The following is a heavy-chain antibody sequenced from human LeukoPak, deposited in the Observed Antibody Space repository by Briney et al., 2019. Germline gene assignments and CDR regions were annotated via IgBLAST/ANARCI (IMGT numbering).Heavy chain of an antibody. CDR2: IYYSGST. J-gene: IGHJ4*02. V-gene: IGHV4-30-4*08. CDR3: ARATLEMDTTLFDY. CDR1: GGSISSGDYY. D-gene: IGHD5-24*01. Sequence: SQTLSLTCTVSGGSISSGDYYWSWIRQPPGKGLEWIGYIYYSGSTYYNPSLKSRVTISVDTSKNQFSLKLSSVTAADTAVYYCARATLEMDTTLFDYWGQGTLATVSS.